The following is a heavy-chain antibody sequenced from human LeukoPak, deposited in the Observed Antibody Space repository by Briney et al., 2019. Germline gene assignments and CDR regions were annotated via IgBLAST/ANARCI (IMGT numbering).Heavy chain of an antibody. Sequence: GASVKVSCKASGYTFTGYYMHWVRQAPGQGLEWMGWISAYNGNTNYAQKLQGRVTMTTDTSTSTAYMELRSLRSDDTAVYYCARGQLPNDYFDYWGQGTLVTVSS. CDR3: ARGQLPNDYFDY. CDR2: ISAYNGNT. CDR1: GYTFTGYY. J-gene: IGHJ4*02. V-gene: IGHV1-18*04. D-gene: IGHD6-6*01.